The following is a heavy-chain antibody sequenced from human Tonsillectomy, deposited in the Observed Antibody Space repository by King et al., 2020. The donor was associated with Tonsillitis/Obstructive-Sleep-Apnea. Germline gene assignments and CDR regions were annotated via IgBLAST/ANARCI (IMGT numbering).Heavy chain of an antibody. CDR3: AKVGPHYGHYTYFFDY. Sequence: QLVQSGGGVVQPGRSLRLSCAASGFTFSSYAMHWVRQAPGKGLEWVAVISYDGSNKYYADSVKGRFTISRDNSKNTLYLQMNSLRAEDTAVYYCAKVGPHYGHYTYFFDYWGQGTLVTVSS. D-gene: IGHD4-17*01. CDR2: ISYDGSNK. CDR1: GFTFSSYA. V-gene: IGHV3-30*18. J-gene: IGHJ4*02.